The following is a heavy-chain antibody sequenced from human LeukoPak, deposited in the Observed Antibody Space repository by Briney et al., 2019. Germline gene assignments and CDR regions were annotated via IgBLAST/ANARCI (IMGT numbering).Heavy chain of an antibody. CDR3: ARSGGYYPARNWFDP. J-gene: IGHJ5*02. Sequence: PSETLSLTCAVYGGSFSGYYWSWIRQPPGKGLEWIGEINHSGSTNYNPSLKSRVTISVDTSKNQFSLKLSSVTAADTAVYYCARSGGYYPARNWFDPWGQGTLVTVSS. D-gene: IGHD3-22*01. CDR2: INHSGST. V-gene: IGHV4-34*01. CDR1: GGSFSGYY.